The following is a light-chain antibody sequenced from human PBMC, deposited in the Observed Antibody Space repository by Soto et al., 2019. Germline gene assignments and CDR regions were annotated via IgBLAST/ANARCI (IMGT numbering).Light chain of an antibody. CDR2: GAS. Sequence: EIVMTQSPATLSVSPGERATLSCRASQSVSSNLAWYQQKPGQAHRLLIYGASTRDTGIPDRFSGSGSGTEFTLTISSLQSEDFAVYYCQQYNNWPTTFGQGTKVEIK. CDR1: QSVSSN. CDR3: QQYNNWPTT. J-gene: IGKJ1*01. V-gene: IGKV3-15*01.